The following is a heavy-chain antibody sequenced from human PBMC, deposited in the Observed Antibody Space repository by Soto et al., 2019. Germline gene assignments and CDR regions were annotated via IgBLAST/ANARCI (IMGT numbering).Heavy chain of an antibody. CDR1: GGTFSSYA. J-gene: IGHJ3*02. CDR3: ARALFALFEGVIVIPGAFDI. D-gene: IGHD3-16*02. V-gene: IGHV1-69*13. Sequence: ASVKVSCQASGGTFSSYAISWVRQAPGQGLEWMGGIIPIFGTANYAQKFQGRVTITADESTSTAYMELSSLRSEDTAVYYCARALFALFEGVIVIPGAFDIWGQGTMVTVSS. CDR2: IIPIFGTA.